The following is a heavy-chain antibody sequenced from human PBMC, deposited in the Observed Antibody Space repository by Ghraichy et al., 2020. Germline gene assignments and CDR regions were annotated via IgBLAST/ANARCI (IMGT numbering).Heavy chain of an antibody. Sequence: GGSLRLSCAASGFTFSIYWMTWVRQAPGKGLEWVANINQDGGQKFYVDSVKGRFTISRDNAKNSLYLQMNSLRAEDTAVYYCRGIYDYGDYFDYWGQGTLVTVSS. J-gene: IGHJ4*02. CDR2: INQDGGQK. CDR1: GFTFSIYW. D-gene: IGHD4-17*01. CDR3: RGIYDYGDYFDY. V-gene: IGHV3-7*03.